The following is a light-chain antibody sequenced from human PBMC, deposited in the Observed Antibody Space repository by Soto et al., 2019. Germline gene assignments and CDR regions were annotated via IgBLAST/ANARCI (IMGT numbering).Light chain of an antibody. Sequence: IVMTQSPDSLAVSLGERATINCKSSQSVLFSSDNKNYLTWYQQKPGQPPKLLIYWASTRESGVPDRFSGAGSGTDFPLTISSLQAEDVAVYYCQQFYTSLYTFGQGTKLEIK. CDR3: QQFYTSLYT. J-gene: IGKJ2*01. V-gene: IGKV4-1*01. CDR2: WAS. CDR1: QSVLFSSDNKNY.